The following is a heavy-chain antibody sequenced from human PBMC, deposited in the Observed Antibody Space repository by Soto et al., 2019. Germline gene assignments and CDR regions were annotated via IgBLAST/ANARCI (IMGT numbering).Heavy chain of an antibody. D-gene: IGHD3-22*01. CDR2: IGGSGRTT. V-gene: IGHV3-23*01. Sequence: EVQLLESGGGLVQPGGSLSLSCAASAFTFNNYAMSWVRQAPGKGLEWVSGIGGSGRTTYYADSVKGRFTISRDNSNNTLSLQMNSLRAEDTAVYYCAKSRYSDSSGDFYDYWGPGTLVTVSS. CDR1: AFTFNNYA. CDR3: AKSRYSDSSGDFYDY. J-gene: IGHJ4*02.